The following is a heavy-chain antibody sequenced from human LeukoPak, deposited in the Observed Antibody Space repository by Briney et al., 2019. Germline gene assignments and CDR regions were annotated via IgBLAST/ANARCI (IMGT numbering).Heavy chain of an antibody. V-gene: IGHV4-4*02. J-gene: IGHJ5*02. Sequence: SGTLSLTCAVSGGSISSSNWWSWVRQPPGKGLEWIGTLYYSGSTYFKPALKSRVTISVDTSKNQFSLKLTPVTAADTAVYYCSRLYCTTSSCGRFDPWGQGTLVTVSS. CDR2: LYYSGST. CDR3: SRLYCTTSSCGRFDP. D-gene: IGHD2-2*01. CDR1: GGSISSSNW.